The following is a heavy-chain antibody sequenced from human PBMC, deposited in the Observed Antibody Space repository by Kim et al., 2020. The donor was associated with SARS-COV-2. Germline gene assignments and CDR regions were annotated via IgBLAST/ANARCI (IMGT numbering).Heavy chain of an antibody. Sequence: SETLSLTCTVSSHSTSSGYYWCWIRQSPGKGLEWIGSVHQSSMTYYNPSLRSRVTISIDTSKNQFYLRLNSVTAADTAVYYCTSKYYYDTSGYYYADWWGEGTLVTVSS. V-gene: IGHV4-38-2*02. CDR2: VHQSSMT. J-gene: IGHJ4*02. CDR1: SHSTSSGYY. CDR3: TSKYYYDTSGYYYADW. D-gene: IGHD3-22*01.